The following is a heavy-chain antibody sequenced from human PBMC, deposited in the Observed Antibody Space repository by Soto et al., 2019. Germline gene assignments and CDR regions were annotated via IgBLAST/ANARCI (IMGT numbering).Heavy chain of an antibody. CDR3: ARRGGVATNAFDI. V-gene: IGHV4-39*01. CDR1: GGSISSSSYY. CDR2: IYYSGST. D-gene: IGHD5-12*01. Sequence: PSETLSLTCTVSGGSISSSSYYWGWIRQPPGKGLEWIGIIYYSGSTYYNPSLKSRVTISVDTSKNQFSLKLSSVTAADPAVYYCARRGGVATNAFDIWGQGTMVTVSS. J-gene: IGHJ3*02.